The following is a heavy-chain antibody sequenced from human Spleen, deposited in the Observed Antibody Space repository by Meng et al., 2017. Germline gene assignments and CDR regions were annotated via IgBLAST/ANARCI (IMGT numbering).Heavy chain of an antibody. Sequence: SVKVSWKAAGGTFSSDAISWVRQAPGQGLEWMGGIIPIFGTANYAQKFQGRVTITTDESTSTAYMELSSLRSEDTAVYYCAMSHTYYDILTGYYRDYWGQGTQVT. D-gene: IGHD3-9*01. CDR3: AMSHTYYDILTGYYRDY. V-gene: IGHV1-69*05. CDR1: GGTFSSDA. CDR2: IIPIFGTA. J-gene: IGHJ4*02.